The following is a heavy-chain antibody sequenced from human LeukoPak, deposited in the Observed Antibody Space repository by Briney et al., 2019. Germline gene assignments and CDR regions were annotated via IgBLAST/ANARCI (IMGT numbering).Heavy chain of an antibody. CDR3: ARGVEPLAANTLAY. CDR1: GFTVITND. CDR2: LHSDGNT. V-gene: IGHV3-53*01. J-gene: IGHJ4*02. Sequence: GGSLRLSCAASGFTVITNDMTWVRQAPGKGLEWVSVLHSDGNTKYADSVQGRFTISRDNSKNTLYLEMNSLSPDDTAVYYCARGVEPLAANTLAYWGQGTLVTVSS. D-gene: IGHD1-14*01.